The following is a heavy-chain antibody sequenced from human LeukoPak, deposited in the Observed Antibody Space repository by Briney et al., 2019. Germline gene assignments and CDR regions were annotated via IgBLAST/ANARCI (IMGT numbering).Heavy chain of an antibody. D-gene: IGHD3-10*01. J-gene: IGHJ3*02. CDR3: ARDGTRGGAFDI. Sequence: PSETLSLTCTVSGGSISSSSYYWGWIRQPPGKGLEWIGSIYYSGSTYYNPSLKSRVTISVDTSKNQFSLKLSSVTAADTAVYYCARDGTRGGAFDIWGQGTMVTVSS. V-gene: IGHV4-39*07. CDR2: IYYSGST. CDR1: GGSISSSSYY.